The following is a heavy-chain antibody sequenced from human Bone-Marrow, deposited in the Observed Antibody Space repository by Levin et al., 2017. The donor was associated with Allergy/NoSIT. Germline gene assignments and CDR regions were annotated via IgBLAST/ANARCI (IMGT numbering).Heavy chain of an antibody. V-gene: IGHV3-30*18. D-gene: IGHD5-18*01. J-gene: IGHJ4*02. Sequence: SCAASGFIYTNAWMSWVRQAPGKGLEWVAVISNDGSNKYHVDSVKGRFSISRDNLKSTMYLQMNSLTSEDTAVYYCAKDSGRGYSYASFWGQGTLVTVSS. CDR3: AKDSGRGYSYASF. CDR2: ISNDGSNK. CDR1: GFIYTNAW.